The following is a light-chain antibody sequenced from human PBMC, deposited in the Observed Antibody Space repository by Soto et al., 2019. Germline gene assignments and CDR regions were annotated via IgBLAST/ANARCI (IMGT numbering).Light chain of an antibody. V-gene: IGKV3-20*01. CDR1: QSVSSSS. CDR3: QQYGSSPWT. J-gene: IGKJ1*01. CDR2: GAS. Sequence: EIVLTQSPGTLSLSPGERATLSCRATQSVSSSSLAWYQQKPGQPPRPICYGASSRAIGITDRFSGSGSETDFTLTISRLAREDFAVYYCQQYGSSPWTFGQGTKV.